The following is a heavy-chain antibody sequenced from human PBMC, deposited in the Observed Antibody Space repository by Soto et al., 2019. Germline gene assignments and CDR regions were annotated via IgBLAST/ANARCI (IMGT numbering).Heavy chain of an antibody. V-gene: IGHV4-34*01. CDR1: GGSFSGYY. D-gene: IGHD2-2*01. CDR3: ARGYCSSTSCYDLRYYYYYYMYV. CDR2: INHSGST. Sequence: QVQLQQWGEGLLKPSETLSLPCAVYGGSFSGYYWSWIRQPPGKGLECIGEINHSGSTNYNPSLKSRVTISVDTSKNKVSLKLRSVTAADPAVYYCARGYCSSTSCYDLRYYYYYYMYVWGKGTTVTVSS. J-gene: IGHJ6*03.